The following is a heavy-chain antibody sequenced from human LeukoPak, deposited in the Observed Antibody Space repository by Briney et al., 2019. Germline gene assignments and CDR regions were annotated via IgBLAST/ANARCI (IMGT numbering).Heavy chain of an antibody. D-gene: IGHD3-9*01. J-gene: IGHJ4*02. CDR2: ISSSGSNI. CDR3: ARGGYDILTGFYE. Sequence: GGPLRLSCATTGFTFRNYYLSWIRQAPGKGLEWISYISSSGSNIYYADSVEGRFTISRDNARNSLYLQMNSLRAEDTAVYYCARGGYDILTGFYEWGQGTLVTVSS. V-gene: IGHV3-11*01. CDR1: GFTFRNYY.